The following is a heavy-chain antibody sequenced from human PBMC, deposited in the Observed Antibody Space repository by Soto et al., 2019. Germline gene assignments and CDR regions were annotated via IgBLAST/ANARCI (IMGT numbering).Heavy chain of an antibody. Sequence: QVQLVQSGAEVKKPGASVKVSCKASGYTFTSYDINWVRQATGQGLEWMGWMNPNSGNTGYAQKFQGRVTMTMNTSRSTADMELSSLRSEDTAVYYCARGRDYYGSGSQEDYWGQGTLVTVSS. J-gene: IGHJ4*02. CDR2: MNPNSGNT. D-gene: IGHD3-10*01. V-gene: IGHV1-8*01. CDR1: GYTFTSYD. CDR3: ARGRDYYGSGSQEDY.